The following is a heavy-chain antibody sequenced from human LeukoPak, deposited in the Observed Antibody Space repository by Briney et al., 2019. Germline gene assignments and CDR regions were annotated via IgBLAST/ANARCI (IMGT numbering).Heavy chain of an antibody. V-gene: IGHV3-48*03. CDR2: ISSSGSTI. J-gene: IGHJ3*02. CDR3: AREIYDSSGYYLDEAFDI. Sequence: PGGSLRLSCAASGFTFSSYEMNWVRQAPGKGLEWVSYISSSGSTIYYADSVKGRFTISRDNAKNSLYLQMNSLRAEDTAVYYCAREIYDSSGYYLDEAFDIWGQGTMVTVSS. CDR1: GFTFSSYE. D-gene: IGHD3-22*01.